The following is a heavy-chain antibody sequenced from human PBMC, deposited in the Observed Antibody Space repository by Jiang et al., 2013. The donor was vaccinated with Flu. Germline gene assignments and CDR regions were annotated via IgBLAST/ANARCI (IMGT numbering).Heavy chain of an antibody. D-gene: IGHD2-2*01. CDR2: IIPIFGTA. CDR3: ARARGDALCSSTSCYPFYYYYYMDV. V-gene: IGHV1-69*06. Sequence: CGAEVKKPGSSVKVSCKASGGTFSSYAISWVRQAPGQGLEWMGGIIPIFGTANYAQKFQGRVTITADKSTSTAYMELSSLRSEDTAVYYCARARGDALCSSTSCYPFYYYYYMDVWGKGTTVTVSS. J-gene: IGHJ6*03. CDR1: GGTFSSYA.